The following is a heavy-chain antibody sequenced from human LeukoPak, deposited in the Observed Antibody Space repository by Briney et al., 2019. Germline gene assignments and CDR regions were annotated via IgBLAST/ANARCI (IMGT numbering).Heavy chain of an antibody. CDR1: GGSISGYY. CDR3: ARHGATADMDV. Sequence: SETLSLTCTASGGSISGYYWSWIRQPPGKGLEWIGYIYYSGSTKYNPSLKSRVTISVDTSKNQFSLKLSSVTAADTAVYYCARHGATADMDVWGQGTTVTVSS. D-gene: IGHD3-10*01. CDR2: IYYSGST. J-gene: IGHJ6*02. V-gene: IGHV4-59*08.